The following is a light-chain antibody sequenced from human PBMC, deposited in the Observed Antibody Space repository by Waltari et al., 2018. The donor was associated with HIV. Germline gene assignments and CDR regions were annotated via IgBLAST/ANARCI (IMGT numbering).Light chain of an antibody. CDR1: ESVSSY. V-gene: IGKV3-11*01. Sequence: EVVLTQSPAPLSLSPGERVPLSCRASESVSSYLAWYQQKPGQAPRLLIYDASNRATGIPARFSGSGSGTDFTLTISSLEPEDFAVYYCHHRSNWPLTFGGGTKVEI. CDR2: DAS. J-gene: IGKJ4*01. CDR3: HHRSNWPLT.